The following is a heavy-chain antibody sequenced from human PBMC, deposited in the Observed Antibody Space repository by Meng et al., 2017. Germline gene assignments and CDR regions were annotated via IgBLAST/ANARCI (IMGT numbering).Heavy chain of an antibody. Sequence: SETLSLTCTVSGGSISSYYWSWIRQPPGKGLEWIGYIYYSGSTNYNPSLKSRVTISVDTSKNQFSLKLSSVTAADTAVYYCARATDSRGWYVHWFDPWGQGTLVTVSS. V-gene: IGHV4-59*01. CDR2: IYYSGST. D-gene: IGHD6-19*01. J-gene: IGHJ5*02. CDR3: ARATDSRGWYVHWFDP. CDR1: GGSISSYY.